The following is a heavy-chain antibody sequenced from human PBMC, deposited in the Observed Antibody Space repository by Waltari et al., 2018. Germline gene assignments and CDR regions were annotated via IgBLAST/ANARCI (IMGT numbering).Heavy chain of an antibody. CDR2: ISYDGSNK. Sequence: QVQLVESGGGVVQPGRSLRLSCAASGLTLSSYAMHWVRQAPGKGLEWVAVISYDGSNKYYADSVKGRFTISRDNSKNTLYLQMNSLRAEDTAVYYCARVFLEWFVDYGMDVWGQGTTVTVSS. D-gene: IGHD3-3*01. J-gene: IGHJ6*02. V-gene: IGHV3-30-3*01. CDR1: GLTLSSYA. CDR3: ARVFLEWFVDYGMDV.